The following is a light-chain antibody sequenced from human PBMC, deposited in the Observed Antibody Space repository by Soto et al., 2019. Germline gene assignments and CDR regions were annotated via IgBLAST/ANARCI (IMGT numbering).Light chain of an antibody. Sequence: DIQMTHSPSALSASVGDRGTITCRASQSISSWLAWYQQKPGKAPRLLIYDASYLERGVPSRFSGSGSGTEFTLTISDLQPDDLGTYYCQQYNNFWTFGPGTKVEI. J-gene: IGKJ1*01. V-gene: IGKV1-5*01. CDR2: DAS. CDR1: QSISSW. CDR3: QQYNNFWT.